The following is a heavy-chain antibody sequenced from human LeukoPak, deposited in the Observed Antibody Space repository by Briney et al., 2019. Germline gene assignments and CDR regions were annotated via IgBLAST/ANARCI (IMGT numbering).Heavy chain of an antibody. CDR1: GGSISSYY. V-gene: IGHV4-39*01. J-gene: IGHJ4*02. D-gene: IGHD3-3*01. CDR2: IYYSGST. CDR3: ASLKYYDFWSGYTRDY. Sequence: SETLSLTCTVSGGSISSYYWGWIRQPPGKGLEWIGSIYYSGSTYYNPSLKSRVTISVDTSKNQFSLKLSSVTAADTAVYYCASLKYYDFWSGYTRDYWGQGTLVTVSS.